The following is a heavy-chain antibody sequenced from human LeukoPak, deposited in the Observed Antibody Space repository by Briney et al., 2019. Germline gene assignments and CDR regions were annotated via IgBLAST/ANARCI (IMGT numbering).Heavy chain of an antibody. J-gene: IGHJ4*02. CDR2: ISGSGGST. D-gene: IGHD6-19*01. CDR1: GFTFSSYA. Sequence: PGGSLRLSCAASGFTFSSYAMSWVRQAPGKGPEWVSAISGSGGSTYYADSVKGRFTISRDNSKNPLYLQMNSLRAEDTAVYYCAKETSSGWSYYFDYWGQGTLVTVSS. CDR3: AKETSSGWSYYFDY. V-gene: IGHV3-23*01.